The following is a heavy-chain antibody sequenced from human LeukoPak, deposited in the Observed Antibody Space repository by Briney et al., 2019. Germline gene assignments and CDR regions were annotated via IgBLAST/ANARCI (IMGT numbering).Heavy chain of an antibody. J-gene: IGHJ5*02. V-gene: IGHV1-18*01. CDR3: ARVVAAAGTKWFDP. Sequence: ASVQVSCQASGYTFTSYGISWVRQAPGQGLEWMGWISAYNGNTNYAQKLQGRVTMTTDTSTSTAYMELRSLRSDDTAVYYCARVVAAAGTKWFDPWGQGTLVTVSS. CDR1: GYTFTSYG. D-gene: IGHD6-13*01. CDR2: ISAYNGNT.